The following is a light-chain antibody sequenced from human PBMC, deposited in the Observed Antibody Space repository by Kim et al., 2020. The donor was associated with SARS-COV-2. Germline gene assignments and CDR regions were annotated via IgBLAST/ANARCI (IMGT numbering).Light chain of an antibody. J-gene: IGKJ2*01. CDR1: KGVSSN. CDR2: VAS. Sequence: VFPGEGAPLSCGAIKGVSSNLAWSHKNPGRPPSPFIYVASTRSTGIPARFSGSGSGKESTLTISSLQSEDLAVYYGQQYNSWLPYTFGQGTKLEI. CDR3: QQYNSWLPYT. V-gene: IGKV3-15*01.